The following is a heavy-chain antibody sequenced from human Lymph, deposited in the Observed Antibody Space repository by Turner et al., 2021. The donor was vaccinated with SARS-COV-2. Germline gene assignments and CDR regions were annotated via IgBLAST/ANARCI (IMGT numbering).Heavy chain of an antibody. J-gene: IGHJ6*02. CDR1: GFTLSSYG. V-gene: IGHV3-30*18. Sequence: QVQLVESGGGVVQPGRSLRLSCAASGFTLSSYGMHWVRQAPGKGLEWVAVISYDGSNKYYADSVKGRFTISRDNTKKTLYLQMNSLRAEDTAVYYCAKVRSIFGVVIGGMDVWGQGTTVTVSS. D-gene: IGHD3-3*01. CDR3: AKVRSIFGVVIGGMDV. CDR2: ISYDGSNK.